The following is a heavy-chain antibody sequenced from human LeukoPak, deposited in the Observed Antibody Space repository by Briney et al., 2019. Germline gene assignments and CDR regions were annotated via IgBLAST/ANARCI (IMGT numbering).Heavy chain of an antibody. CDR2: IWYDGSNK. V-gene: IGHV3-33*01. D-gene: IGHD3-10*01. CDR3: ARVLGRFYGSGNYRGVDV. Sequence: GRSLRLSCAASGFTFSSYGMHWVRQAPGKGLEWVAVIWYDGSNKYYADSVRGRFTISRDNSKNTLYLQMNSLRAEDTAVYYCARVLGRFYGSGNYRGVDVWGQGTTVTVSS. J-gene: IGHJ6*02. CDR1: GFTFSSYG.